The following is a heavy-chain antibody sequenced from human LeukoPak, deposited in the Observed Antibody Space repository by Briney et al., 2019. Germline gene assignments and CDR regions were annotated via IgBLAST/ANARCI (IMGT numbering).Heavy chain of an antibody. J-gene: IGHJ5*02. CDR3: ARHVKVPAAIQVDWFDP. D-gene: IGHD2-2*02. CDR2: IYTSGST. CDR1: GGSISSYY. V-gene: IGHV4-4*07. Sequence: SETLSLTCTVSGGSISSYYWSWIRQPAGKGLEWIGRIYTSGSTNYNPSLKSRVTMSVDTSKNQFSLKLSSVTAADTAVYYCARHVKVPAAIQVDWFDPWGQGTLVTVSS.